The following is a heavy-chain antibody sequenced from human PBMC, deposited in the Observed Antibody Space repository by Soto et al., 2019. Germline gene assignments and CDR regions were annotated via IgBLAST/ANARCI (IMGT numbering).Heavy chain of an antibody. CDR2: ISAYNGNT. V-gene: IGHV1-18*01. J-gene: IGHJ6*02. CDR1: GYTFTSYG. CDR3: ARDSSGVPASKVGGMDV. D-gene: IGHD2-2*01. Sequence: ASVKVSCKASGYTFTSYGVSWGRQAPGQGLEWMGWISAYNGNTNYAQKLQGRVTMTTDTSTSTAYMELRSLRSDDTAVYYCARDSSGVPASKVGGMDVWGQGTTVTVS.